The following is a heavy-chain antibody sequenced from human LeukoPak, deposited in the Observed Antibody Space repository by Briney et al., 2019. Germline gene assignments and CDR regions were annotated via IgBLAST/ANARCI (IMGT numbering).Heavy chain of an antibody. J-gene: IGHJ4*02. Sequence: GGSLRLSCAVSGATVNSNYMSWVRQPPGKGLEWVSAISGSGGSTYYADSVKGRFTISKDNSKNTLYLLMSSLRPEDTAVYYCAKHADSSGRPRAGFDHWGQGTLVTVSS. V-gene: IGHV3-23*01. CDR1: GATVNSNY. CDR2: ISGSGGST. CDR3: AKHADSSGRPRAGFDH. D-gene: IGHD3-22*01.